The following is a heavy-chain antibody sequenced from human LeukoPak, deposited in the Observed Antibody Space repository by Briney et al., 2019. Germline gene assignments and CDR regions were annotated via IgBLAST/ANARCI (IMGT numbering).Heavy chain of an antibody. CDR1: GGSISSYY. Sequence: SETLSLTCTVSGGSISSYYWSWIRQPAGKGLEWIGRIYTGGSTNYNPSLKSRVTMSVDTSKNQFSLKLSSVTAADTAVYYCARQTMLVGYANGLGFNYWGEGTLVTVSS. V-gene: IGHV4-4*07. CDR2: IYTGGST. CDR3: ARQTMLVGYANGLGFNY. J-gene: IGHJ4*02. D-gene: IGHD2-2*01.